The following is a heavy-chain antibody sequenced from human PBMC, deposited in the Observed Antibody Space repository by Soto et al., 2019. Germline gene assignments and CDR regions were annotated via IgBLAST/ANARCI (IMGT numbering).Heavy chain of an antibody. D-gene: IGHD4-17*01. CDR1: GFTLRSYG. CDR2: ISYDGTEK. V-gene: IGHV3-30*18. CDR3: AKDGHYGDPPDY. Sequence: QVQLVESGGGVVQPGRSLSLSCAASGFTLRSYGMYWVRQAPGKGLECVAVISYDGTEKYYADSVKGRFTISRDTSKNTLYLQMNSLRAEDTAVYYCAKDGHYGDPPDYWGQGTVVTVSS. J-gene: IGHJ4*02.